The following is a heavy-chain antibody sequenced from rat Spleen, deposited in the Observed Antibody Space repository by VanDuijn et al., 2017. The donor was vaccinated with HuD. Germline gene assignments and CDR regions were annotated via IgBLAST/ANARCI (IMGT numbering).Heavy chain of an antibody. Sequence: EVQLVESGGGVVQSGRSLKLSCAASGFTFSNYYMAWVRQAPGKGLEWVASITNTGGNFYYPDSVRGRFTISRDNAKNTLYLQMNSLRSEDTATYYCASLTTEGMRWGQGVMVTVSS. J-gene: IGHJ2*01. CDR2: ITNTGGNF. CDR3: ASLTTEGMR. D-gene: IGHD1-11*01. CDR1: GFTFSNYY. V-gene: IGHV5-25*01.